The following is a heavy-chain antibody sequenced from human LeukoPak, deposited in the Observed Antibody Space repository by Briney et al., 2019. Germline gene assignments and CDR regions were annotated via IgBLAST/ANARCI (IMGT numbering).Heavy chain of an antibody. CDR1: GFTFSSYG. D-gene: IGHD1-26*01. V-gene: IGHV3-30*18. J-gene: IGHJ6*02. CDR3: AKDLLGGDSGSYYEVGELGMDV. CDR2: ISYDGSNK. Sequence: GGSLRLSCAVSGFTFSSYGMHWVRQPPGKGLEWVAVISYDGSNKYYADSVKGRFTISRDKSKNTLYLQMNSVRAEDTAVYYCAKDLLGGDSGSYYEVGELGMDVWGQGTTVTVSS.